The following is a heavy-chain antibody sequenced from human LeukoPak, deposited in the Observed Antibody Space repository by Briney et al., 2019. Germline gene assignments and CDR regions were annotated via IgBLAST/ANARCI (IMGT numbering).Heavy chain of an antibody. CDR3: ARVPESTWTSLDYFDY. V-gene: IGHV3-21*01. D-gene: IGHD2-2*01. J-gene: IGHJ4*01. CDR2: ISSSSTYI. Sequence: GGSLRLSCAASGFTFSYHTFNWLRQAPGKGLEWLSSISSSSTYIYYSDSVKGRFIISRDDAQDSVYLEMSSLRVEDTAIYYCARVPESTWTSLDYFDYWGQGTLVAVSS. CDR1: GFTFSYHT.